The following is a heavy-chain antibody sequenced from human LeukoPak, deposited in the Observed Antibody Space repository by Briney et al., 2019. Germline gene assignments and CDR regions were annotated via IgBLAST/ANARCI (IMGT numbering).Heavy chain of an antibody. CDR1: GYTFTTYD. D-gene: IGHD2-15*01. V-gene: IGHV1-2*02. J-gene: IGHJ6*02. CDR2: INPNSGGT. CDR3: ARDPFTYCSGGSCWSYYYYYGMDV. Sequence: ASVKVSCKASGYTFTTYDINWVRQATGQGLEWMGWINPNSGGTNYAQKFQGRVTMTRDTSISTAYMELSRLRSDDTAVYYCARDPFTYCSGGSCWSYYYYYGMDVWGQGTTVTVSS.